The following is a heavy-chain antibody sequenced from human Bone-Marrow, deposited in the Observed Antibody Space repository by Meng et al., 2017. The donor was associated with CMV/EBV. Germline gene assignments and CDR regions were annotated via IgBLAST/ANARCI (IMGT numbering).Heavy chain of an antibody. D-gene: IGHD5-18*01. V-gene: IGHV2-5*02. CDR1: GFSLSTSGVG. Sequence: QITLKASGPTLVKLTQTLTLTCTFTGFSLSTSGVGVGWIRQPPGKALEWLALIYWDDDKRYSPSLKSRLTITKDTSKNQVVLTMTNMDPVDTATYYCARVDTAMMFDPWGQGTLVTVAS. CDR3: ARVDTAMMFDP. J-gene: IGHJ5*02. CDR2: IYWDDDK.